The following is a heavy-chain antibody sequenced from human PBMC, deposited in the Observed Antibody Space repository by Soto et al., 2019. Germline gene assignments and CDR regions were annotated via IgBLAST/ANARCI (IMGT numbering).Heavy chain of an antibody. J-gene: IGHJ6*02. CDR3: ARDGSSTSCCDTRLYYYYGMDV. CDR2: ISYDGSNK. Sequence: GGSLRLSCAASGFTFSSYAMHWVRQAPGKGLEWVAVISYDGSNKYYADSVKGRFTISRDNSKNTLYLQMNSLRAEDTAVYYCARDGSSTSCCDTRLYYYYGMDVCGQGTTVTVSS. CDR1: GFTFSSYA. V-gene: IGHV3-30-3*01. D-gene: IGHD2-2*01.